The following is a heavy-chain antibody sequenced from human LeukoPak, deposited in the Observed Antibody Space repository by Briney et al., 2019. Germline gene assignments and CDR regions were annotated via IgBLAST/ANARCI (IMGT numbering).Heavy chain of an antibody. J-gene: IGHJ5*02. CDR3: ARLLLSAARVGWFDP. Sequence: SQTLSLTCAVSGDSVSSNSAAWNWIRQSPSRGLEWLGRTYYRSKWYNDYAVSVKSRITINPDTSKNQFSLQLNSVTPEDTAVYYCARLLLSAARVGWFDPWGQGTLVTVSS. CDR1: GDSVSSNSAA. D-gene: IGHD2/OR15-2a*01. V-gene: IGHV6-1*01. CDR2: TYYRSKWYN.